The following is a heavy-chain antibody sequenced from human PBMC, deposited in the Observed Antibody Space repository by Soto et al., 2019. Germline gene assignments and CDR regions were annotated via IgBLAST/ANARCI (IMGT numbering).Heavy chain of an antibody. D-gene: IGHD6-13*01. CDR3: AREGIAAALDY. Sequence: GGSLRLSCAASGFTFSSYSMNWVRQAPGKGLEWVSSISSSSSYIYYADSVKGRFTISRDNAKNSPYLQVNSLRAEDTAVYYCAREGIAAALDYWGQGTLVTVSS. CDR1: GFTFSSYS. V-gene: IGHV3-21*01. CDR2: ISSSSSYI. J-gene: IGHJ4*02.